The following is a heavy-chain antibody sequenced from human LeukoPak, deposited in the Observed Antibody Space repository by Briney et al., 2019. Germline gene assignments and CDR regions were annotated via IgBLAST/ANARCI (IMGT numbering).Heavy chain of an antibody. CDR1: GGSISSGSYY. CDR3: ARGPPGIAVAGTFDY. V-gene: IGHV4-61*10. Sequence: SQTLSLTCTVSGGSISSGSYYWSWIRQPAGKGLEWIGYIYYSGSTNYNPSLKSRVTISVDTSKNQFSLKLSSVTAADTAVYYCARGPPGIAVAGTFDYWGQGTLVTVSS. D-gene: IGHD6-19*01. J-gene: IGHJ4*02. CDR2: IYYSGST.